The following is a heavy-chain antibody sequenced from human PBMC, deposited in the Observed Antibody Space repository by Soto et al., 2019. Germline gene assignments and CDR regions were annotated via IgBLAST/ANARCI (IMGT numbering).Heavy chain of an antibody. CDR1: GFTFSSYS. CDR3: ARDKVRGYSSGWYYFDY. Sequence: GGSLRLSCAASGFTFSSYSMNWVRQAPGKGLEWVSYISSSSSTIYYADSVKGRFTISRDNAKNTLYLQMNSLRAEDTAVYYCARDKVRGYSSGWYYFDYWGQGTLVTVSS. J-gene: IGHJ4*02. D-gene: IGHD6-19*01. V-gene: IGHV3-48*01. CDR2: ISSSSSTI.